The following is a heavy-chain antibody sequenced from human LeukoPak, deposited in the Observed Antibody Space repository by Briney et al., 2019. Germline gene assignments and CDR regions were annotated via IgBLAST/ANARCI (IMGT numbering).Heavy chain of an antibody. CDR2: IYSGGST. CDR1: GFTVSSNY. CDR3: AKGQSGIQLWLLAY. V-gene: IGHV3-53*01. Sequence: PGGSLRLSCAASGFTVSSNYMSWVRQAPGKGLEWVSVIYSGGSTYYADSVKGRFTISRDNSKNTLYLQMNSLRAEDTAVYYCAKGQSGIQLWLLAYWGQGTLVTVSS. D-gene: IGHD5-18*01. J-gene: IGHJ4*02.